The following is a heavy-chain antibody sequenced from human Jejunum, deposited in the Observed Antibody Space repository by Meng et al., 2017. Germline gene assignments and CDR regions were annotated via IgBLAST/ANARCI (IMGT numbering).Heavy chain of an antibody. D-gene: IGHD2-15*01. V-gene: IGHV4-4*02. CDR1: GASISSGYW. J-gene: IGHJ4*02. CDR3: ARNGAYSADH. Sequence: QVQLQESGPGLVGPSGTLSLTFAVSGASISSGYWWSWVRQPPGKGLEWIGEIHHGGDTNYNPSLKSRVTISVDKSNNQYSLRLTSVTAADTAMYYCARNGAYSADHWGQGTLVTVSS. CDR2: IHHGGDT.